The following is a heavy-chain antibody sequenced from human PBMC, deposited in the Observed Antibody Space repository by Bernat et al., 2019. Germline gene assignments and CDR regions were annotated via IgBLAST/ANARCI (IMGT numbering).Heavy chain of an antibody. V-gene: IGHV4-34*01. CDR2: INHSGST. Sequence: QVQLQQWGAGLLKPSETLSLTCAVDGGSFSGYYWSWIRQPPGKGLEGIGEINHSGSTNYNPSLKSRVTISVDTATNQFSLKPSSVTAADPAVYYCARVAVNSACPSDYWRQGPLVTVSS. D-gene: IGHD6-19*01. J-gene: IGHJ4*02. CDR1: GGSFSGYY. CDR3: ARVAVNSACPSDY.